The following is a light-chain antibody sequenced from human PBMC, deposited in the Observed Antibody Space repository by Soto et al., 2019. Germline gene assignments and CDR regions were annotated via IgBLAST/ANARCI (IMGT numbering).Light chain of an antibody. J-gene: IGLJ1*01. CDR2: EVN. CDR3: CSYAGTVAYV. CDR1: SSDVGSYNL. V-gene: IGLV2-23*02. Sequence: QSALTQPASVSGSPGQSITISCTGTSSDVGSYNLVSWYQQLPGKAPKVIICEVNKRPSGVSYRFSGSKSGNTASLTISGLQTEDEADYYCCSYAGTVAYVFGTGTKVTAL.